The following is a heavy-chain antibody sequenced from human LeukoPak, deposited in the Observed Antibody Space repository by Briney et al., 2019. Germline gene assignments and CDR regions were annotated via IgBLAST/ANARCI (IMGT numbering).Heavy chain of an antibody. CDR1: GGSVSSYY. Sequence: SETLSLTCTVSGGSVSSYYWSWIRQPPGKGLEWIGYIYYSGSPNYNPSLKSRVTISVDTSRTRFSLELSSVTAADTAVYYCARRVTSRGYDAFDIWGQGTTVTVSS. CDR3: ARRVTSRGYDAFDI. CDR2: IYYSGSP. V-gene: IGHV4-59*08. D-gene: IGHD4-17*01. J-gene: IGHJ3*02.